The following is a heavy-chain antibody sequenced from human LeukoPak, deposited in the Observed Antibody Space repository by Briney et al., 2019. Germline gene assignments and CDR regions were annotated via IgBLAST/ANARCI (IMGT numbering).Heavy chain of an antibody. D-gene: IGHD4-17*01. J-gene: IGHJ4*02. CDR1: GFTFSSYS. CDR3: ARDLDMVGYYGDYAIFDY. V-gene: IGHV3-21*01. Sequence: PGGSLRLSCAASGFTFSSYSMNWVRQAPGKGLEWVSSISSSSSYIYYADSVKGRFTISRDNAKNSLYLQMNSLRAEDTAVYYCARDLDMVGYYGDYAIFDYWGQGTLVTVSS. CDR2: ISSSSSYI.